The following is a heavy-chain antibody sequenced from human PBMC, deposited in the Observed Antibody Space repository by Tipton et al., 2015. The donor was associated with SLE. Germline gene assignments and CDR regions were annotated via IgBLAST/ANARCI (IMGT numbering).Heavy chain of an antibody. CDR2: ISYSGST. CDR1: GGSISSHY. D-gene: IGHD2-21*01. CDR3: ARGKISWAIFVVRNYFDS. J-gene: IGHJ4*02. V-gene: IGHV4-59*11. Sequence: TLSLTCTVSGGSISSHYWSWIRQPPGKGLEWIGYISYSGSTNYNPPLKSRVTISVDASKNQFSLQLSSVTAADTAVYYCARGKISWAIFVVRNYFDSWSQGTLVTVSS.